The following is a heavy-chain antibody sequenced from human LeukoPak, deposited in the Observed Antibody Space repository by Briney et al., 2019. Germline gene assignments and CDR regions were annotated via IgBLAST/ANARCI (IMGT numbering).Heavy chain of an antibody. CDR3: ARVDIVVVPAAGDNWFDP. V-gene: IGHV1-18*01. J-gene: IGHJ5*02. D-gene: IGHD2-2*01. Sequence: ASVKVPCKASGYTFTSFGISWVRQAPGQGLEWMGWISAYNGNTNYAQKLQGRVTMTTDTSTSTAYMELRSLRSDDTAVYYCARVDIVVVPAAGDNWFDPWGQGTLVTVSS. CDR2: ISAYNGNT. CDR1: GYTFTSFG.